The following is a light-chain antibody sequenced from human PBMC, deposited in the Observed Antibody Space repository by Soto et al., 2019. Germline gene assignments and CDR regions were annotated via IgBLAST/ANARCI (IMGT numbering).Light chain of an antibody. J-gene: IGKJ1*01. Sequence: IVLTQSPGTLSLSPGERATLSCRASQSVSRNYLVWYQQKPGQAPRLLIYGASSRATGIPDRFSGSGSGTDFTLTISKLEPEDSAVYYCQQSGSSPWTFGQGTKVEIK. V-gene: IGKV3-20*01. CDR1: QSVSRNY. CDR2: GAS. CDR3: QQSGSSPWT.